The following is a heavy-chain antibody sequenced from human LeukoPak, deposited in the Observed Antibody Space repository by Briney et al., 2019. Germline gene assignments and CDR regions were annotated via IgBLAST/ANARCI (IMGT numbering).Heavy chain of an antibody. V-gene: IGHV3-23*01. D-gene: IGHD5-18*01. CDR2: ISGSGGST. J-gene: IGHJ4*02. Sequence: GRSLRLSCAASGFTFSSYAMHWVRQAPGKGLEWVSAISGSGGSTYYADSVKGRFTISRDNSKNTLYLQMNSLRAEDTAVYYCAKPPRGYSYGQPQPDYWGQGTLVTVSS. CDR1: GFTFSSYA. CDR3: AKPPRGYSYGQPQPDY.